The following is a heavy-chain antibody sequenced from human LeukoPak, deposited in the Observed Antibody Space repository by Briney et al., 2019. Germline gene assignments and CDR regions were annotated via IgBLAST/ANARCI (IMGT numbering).Heavy chain of an antibody. V-gene: IGHV3-21*04. D-gene: IGHD2-2*01. CDR2: ISSSSSYI. J-gene: IGHJ4*02. Sequence: PGGSLRLSCAASGFTFSSYSMNWVRQAPGKGLEWVSSISSSSSYIYYADSVKGRFTISRDNAKNSLYLQMNSLRAEDTAVYYCAKDHVEIYYCSSSSCYAPFDYWGQGTLVTVSS. CDR3: AKDHVEIYYCSSSSCYAPFDY. CDR1: GFTFSSYS.